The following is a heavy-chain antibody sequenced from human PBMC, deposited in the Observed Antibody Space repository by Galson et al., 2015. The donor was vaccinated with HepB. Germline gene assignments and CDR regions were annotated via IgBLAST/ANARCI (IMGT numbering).Heavy chain of an antibody. CDR3: TTGHTGTTHDGY. Sequence: SLRLSCAASGITFSDYWMHWVRQAPGRGLEWVGRIKSKRDGETTDYAAPVQGRFTILRDDSQNTLHLQMNSLRIEDTGVYYCTTGHTGTTHDGYWGQGTLVAVSS. J-gene: IGHJ4*02. CDR2: IKSKRDGETT. D-gene: IGHD1-7*01. V-gene: IGHV3-15*07. CDR1: GITFSDYW.